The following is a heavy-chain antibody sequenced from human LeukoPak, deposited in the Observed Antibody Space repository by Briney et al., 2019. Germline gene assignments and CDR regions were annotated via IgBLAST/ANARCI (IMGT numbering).Heavy chain of an antibody. CDR2: INPVGGST. D-gene: IGHD3-16*01. V-gene: IGHV1-46*01. CDR3: ARGYSYASVLDY. CDR1: GYSFSNYY. Sequence: GASVKVSCKASGYSFSNYYMKWVRQAPGQGLEWMGIINPVGGSTNYAQKFQGRVTMTRDTSTSTVYMELSSLRYEDTAVYYCARGYSYASVLDYWGQGTLVTVSS. J-gene: IGHJ4*02.